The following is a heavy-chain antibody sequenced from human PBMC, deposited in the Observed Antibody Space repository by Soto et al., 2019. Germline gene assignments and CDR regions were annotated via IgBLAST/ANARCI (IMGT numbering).Heavy chain of an antibody. V-gene: IGHV3-53*01. D-gene: IGHD3-22*01. CDR3: ATRPLLPGAP. CDR1: GFTFSSND. CDR2: IYSGGST. J-gene: IGHJ3*01. Sequence: EVQLVESGGGLIQPGGSLRLSCAASGFTFSSNDMTCVRQAPGKGLEWVSLIYSGGSTYYADSVKVRFSISRDTSKKTLYLQMSSLQAEDTAVYYCATRPLLPGAPWGQGTMVNVSS.